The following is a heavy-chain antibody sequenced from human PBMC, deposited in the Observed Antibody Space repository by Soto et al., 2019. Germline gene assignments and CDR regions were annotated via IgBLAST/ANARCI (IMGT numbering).Heavy chain of an antibody. Sequence: LRLSCAASGFTFSSYWMSWVRQAPGKRLEWVANIKQDGSEKYYVDSVKGRFTISRDNAKNSLYLQMNSLRAEDTAVYYCASTWGYFDYWGQGTLVTVSS. J-gene: IGHJ4*02. D-gene: IGHD3-16*01. CDR1: GFTFSSYW. CDR3: ASTWGYFDY. V-gene: IGHV3-7*01. CDR2: IKQDGSEK.